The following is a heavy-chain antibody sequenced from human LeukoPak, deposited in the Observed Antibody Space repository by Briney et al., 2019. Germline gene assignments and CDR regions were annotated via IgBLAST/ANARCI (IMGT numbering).Heavy chain of an antibody. J-gene: IGHJ6*02. Sequence: GRSLRLSCAASGFTFSSYGMHWVRQAPGKGLEWVAVICYDGSNKYYADSVKGRFTISRDNSKNTLYLQMNSLRAEDTAVYYCARAMVRGANLLYYYYGMDVWGQGTTVTVSS. CDR1: GFTFSSYG. CDR2: ICYDGSNK. D-gene: IGHD3-10*01. CDR3: ARAMVRGANLLYYYYGMDV. V-gene: IGHV3-33*01.